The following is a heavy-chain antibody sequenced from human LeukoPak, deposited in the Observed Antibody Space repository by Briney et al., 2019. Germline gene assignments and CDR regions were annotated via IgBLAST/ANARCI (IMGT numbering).Heavy chain of an antibody. D-gene: IGHD3-22*01. CDR3: ARIRGRGYYYDSSVYDAVFDI. Sequence: SVKVSCKASGGAFSSNAITWVRQAPGQGLEWMGRIIPLFRSADYAQKFQGRATLTTDESMTTAYMELSSLRSEDTAVYYCARIRGRGYYYDSSVYDAVFDIWGQGTKVTVSS. CDR1: GGAFSSNA. V-gene: IGHV1-69*05. J-gene: IGHJ3*02. CDR2: IIPLFRSA.